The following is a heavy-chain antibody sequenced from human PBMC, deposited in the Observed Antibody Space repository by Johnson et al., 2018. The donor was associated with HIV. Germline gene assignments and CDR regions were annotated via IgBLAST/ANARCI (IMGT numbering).Heavy chain of an antibody. CDR3: AREETTAPAAFDI. Sequence: MLLVESGGGLVQPGGSLRLSWVASGFTFSSYTLHWVRQAPGKGLEYVSAISSNGGSTYYANSVKGRFTISRDNSKNTLYLQMGNLRADDMAVYYCAREETTAPAAFDIWGQGTMVTVSS. CDR2: ISSNGGST. V-gene: IGHV3-64*01. CDR1: GFTFSSYT. J-gene: IGHJ3*02. D-gene: IGHD4-17*01.